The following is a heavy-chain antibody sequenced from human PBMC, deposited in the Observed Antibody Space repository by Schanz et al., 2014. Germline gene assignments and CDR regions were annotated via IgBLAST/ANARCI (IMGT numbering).Heavy chain of an antibody. CDR1: GGTFNSYT. D-gene: IGHD3-10*01. Sequence: QVQLVQSGAEVKKPGSSMKVSCKASGGTFNSYTINWVRQAPGQGLEWMGRIIPILGITNYAQRFQGRVTITADKSSDTAYMELSSLRSEDTAVYFCTSEVHNHDGLRSYSNVWGQGTLVTVTS. CDR2: IIPILGIT. J-gene: IGHJ4*02. CDR3: TSEVHNHDGLRSYSNV. V-gene: IGHV1-69*02.